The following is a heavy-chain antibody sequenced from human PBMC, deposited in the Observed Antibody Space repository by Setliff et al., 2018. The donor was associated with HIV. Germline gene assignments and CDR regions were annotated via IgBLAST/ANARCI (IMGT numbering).Heavy chain of an antibody. J-gene: IGHJ6*02. CDR3: ARAFGRDIVVVPAATGGDV. D-gene: IGHD2-2*01. Sequence: HPGGSLRLSCAASGFTFSSYWMSWVRQAPGKGLEWVANIKQDGSEKYYVDSVKGRFTISRDNAKNSLYLQMNSLRAEDTAVYYCARAFGRDIVVVPAATGGDVWGQGTTVTVSS. V-gene: IGHV3-7*01. CDR2: IKQDGSEK. CDR1: GFTFSSYW.